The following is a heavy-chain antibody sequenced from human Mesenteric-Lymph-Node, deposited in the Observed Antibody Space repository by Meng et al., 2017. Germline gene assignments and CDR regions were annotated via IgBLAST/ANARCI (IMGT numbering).Heavy chain of an antibody. CDR1: GYSFTSYW. J-gene: IGHJ4*02. CDR2: IYPGDSDT. CDR3: AVPIWFGELGDVYYFDY. V-gene: IGHV5-51*01. Sequence: KVSCKGSGYSFTSYWIGWVRQMPGKGLEWMGIIYPGDSDTRYSPSFQGQVTISADKSISTAYLQWSSLKASDTAMYYCAVPIWFGELGDVYYFDYWGQGTLVTAPQ. D-gene: IGHD3-10*01.